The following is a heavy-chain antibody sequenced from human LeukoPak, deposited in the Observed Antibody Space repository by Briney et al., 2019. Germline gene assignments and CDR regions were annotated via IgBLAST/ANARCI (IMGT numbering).Heavy chain of an antibody. CDR2: IRQDGSEK. D-gene: IGHD2-2*01. J-gene: IGHJ3*02. V-gene: IGHV3-7*04. CDR1: GFTFKNYW. Sequence: PGGSLRLSCAASGFTFKNYWMTWVRQAPGKGLEWVANIRQDGSEKYYVDSVEGRFTISRDNAKKLLFLQMNSLRVEDTAVYYCARDMRGDGFDIWGQGTMVTVSS. CDR3: ARDMRGDGFDI.